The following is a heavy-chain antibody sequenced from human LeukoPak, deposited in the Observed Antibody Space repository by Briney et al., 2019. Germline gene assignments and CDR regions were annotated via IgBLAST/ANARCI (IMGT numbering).Heavy chain of an antibody. V-gene: IGHV3-23*01. Sequence: PRGSLRLSCAASGFTFSSYAMSWVRQAPGKGLEWVSAISGSGGSTYYADSVKGRFTISRDNSKNTLYLQMNSLRAEDTAVYYCARRVVYYFDYWGQGTLVTVSS. CDR3: ARRVVYYFDY. J-gene: IGHJ4*02. CDR2: ISGSGGST. D-gene: IGHD2-15*01. CDR1: GFTFSSYA.